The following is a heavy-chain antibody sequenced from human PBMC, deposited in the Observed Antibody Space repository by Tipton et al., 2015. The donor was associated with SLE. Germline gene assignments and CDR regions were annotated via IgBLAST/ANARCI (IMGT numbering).Heavy chain of an antibody. J-gene: IGHJ4*02. CDR1: GGSISSHY. D-gene: IGHD2-8*01. Sequence: TLSLTCTVSGGSISSHYWGWIRQPPGKGLEWIGSIYYSGSTYYNPSLKSRVTISIDTSKNHFPLKLTSVTAADTAVYYCARRPPSYCTNGVCEVWGQGIPVTVSS. CDR3: ARRPPSYCTNGVCEV. V-gene: IGHV4-39*02. CDR2: IYYSGST.